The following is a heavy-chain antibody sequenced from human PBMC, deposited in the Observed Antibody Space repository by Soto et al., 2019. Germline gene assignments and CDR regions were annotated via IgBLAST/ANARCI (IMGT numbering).Heavy chain of an antibody. D-gene: IGHD6-19*01. Sequence: EVQLVESGGGLVQPGGSLRLSCAASGFTFSSYWMSWVRQAPGKGLEWVANIKQDGSEKYYVDSVKGRFTISRDNAKNSLYLQMNSLRAEDTAVYYCANTGWIAVAGHLFDYWGQGTLVTVSS. J-gene: IGHJ4*02. V-gene: IGHV3-7*01. CDR3: ANTGWIAVAGHLFDY. CDR1: GFTFSSYW. CDR2: IKQDGSEK.